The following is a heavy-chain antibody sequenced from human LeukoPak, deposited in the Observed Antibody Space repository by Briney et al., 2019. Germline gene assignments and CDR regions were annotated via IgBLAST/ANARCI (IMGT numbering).Heavy chain of an antibody. Sequence: SETLSLTCTVSGGSISSYYWSWIRQPPGKGLEWIGYIYYSGSTNHNPSLKSRVTISVDTSKNQFSLKLSSVTAADTAVYYCARDRGGYNYDFWSGYFTYYYYGMDVWGQGTTVTVSS. J-gene: IGHJ6*02. CDR1: GGSISSYY. V-gene: IGHV4-59*01. CDR3: ARDRGGYNYDFWSGYFTYYYYGMDV. CDR2: IYYSGST. D-gene: IGHD3-3*01.